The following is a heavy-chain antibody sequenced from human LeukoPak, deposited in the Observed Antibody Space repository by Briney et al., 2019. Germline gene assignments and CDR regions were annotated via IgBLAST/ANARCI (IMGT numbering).Heavy chain of an antibody. V-gene: IGHV3-64*01. CDR2: IRSDGSST. J-gene: IGHJ4*02. Sequence: PGGSLRLSCVASGFSFSAYIMHWVRQAPGKGLEYVSAIRSDGSSTFYPNSVKGRFTISRDNSKNTLYLQMNSLRAEDTAVYYCARFTYYYDSSGYYWGQGTLVTVSS. D-gene: IGHD3-22*01. CDR1: GFSFSAYI. CDR3: ARFTYYYDSSGYY.